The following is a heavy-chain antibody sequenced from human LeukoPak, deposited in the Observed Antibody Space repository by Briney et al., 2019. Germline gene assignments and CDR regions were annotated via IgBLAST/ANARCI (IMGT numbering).Heavy chain of an antibody. D-gene: IGHD4-11*01. CDR2: IWYDGSNK. CDR1: GFTFSSYG. V-gene: IGHV3-33*01. J-gene: IGHJ6*02. CDR3: AREDYSNYPYYYYGMDV. Sequence: GRSLRLSCAASGFTFSSYGMHWVRQAPGKGLEWVAVIWYDGSNKYYADSVKGRFTISRDNSKNTLYLQMNSLRAEDTAVYYCAREDYSNYPYYYYGMDVWGQGTTVTASS.